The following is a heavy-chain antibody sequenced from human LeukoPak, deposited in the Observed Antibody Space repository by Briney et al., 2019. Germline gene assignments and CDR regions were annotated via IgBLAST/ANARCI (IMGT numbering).Heavy chain of an antibody. CDR2: ISGSGGVT. CDR3: AKVGGSSGYYEYYFDY. CDR1: GFTFSSYA. V-gene: IGHV3-23*01. Sequence: PGGSLRLSCAASGFTFSSYAMSWVRQAPGKGLEWVSGISGSGGVTHYADSVKGRFTISRDNSKNTLYLQMNSLRAEDTAVYYCAKVGGSSGYYEYYFDYWGQGTLVTVSS. D-gene: IGHD3-22*01. J-gene: IGHJ4*02.